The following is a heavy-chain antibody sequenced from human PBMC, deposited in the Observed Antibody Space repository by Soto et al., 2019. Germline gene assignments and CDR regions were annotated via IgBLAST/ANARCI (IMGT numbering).Heavy chain of an antibody. V-gene: IGHV3-53*02. CDR1: GFTVRSNY. J-gene: IGHJ4*02. D-gene: IGHD3-16*01. CDR3: ARVSSPFGY. CDR2: IYSSGNT. Sequence: EVQLVETGGSLIQPGGSLRLSCAVSGFTVRSNYMSWVRQAPGKGLECVSIIYSSGNTYYADSVKGRFTMSRDTSNNTVFLQMSSLRAEDTAVYYCARVSSPFGYWGQGTLVTVSS.